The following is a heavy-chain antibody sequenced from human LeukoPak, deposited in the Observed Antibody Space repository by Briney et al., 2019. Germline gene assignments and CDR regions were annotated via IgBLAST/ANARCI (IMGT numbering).Heavy chain of an antibody. CDR3: ASSRFGELHY. D-gene: IGHD3-10*01. Sequence: PSEILSLTCNVSGDSIISYYWNWIRQSPGKGLEWIGHIYYSGSTNYNPSLKSRVTISIDTSNNQFSLNVTSVTAADTAVYYCASSRFGELHYWGQGTLVTVSS. J-gene: IGHJ4*02. CDR1: GDSIISYY. CDR2: IYYSGST. V-gene: IGHV4-59*08.